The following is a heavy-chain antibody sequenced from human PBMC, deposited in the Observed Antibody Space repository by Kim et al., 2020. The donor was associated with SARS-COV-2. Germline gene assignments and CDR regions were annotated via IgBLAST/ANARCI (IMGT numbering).Heavy chain of an antibody. D-gene: IGHD6-13*01. CDR1: GYSFTSYW. V-gene: IGHV5-51*01. CDR3: ARVMSAAADTPPFFDY. J-gene: IGHJ4*02. Sequence: GESLKISCKGSGYSFTSYWIGWVRQMPGKGLEWMGIIYPGDSDTRYSPSFQGQVTISADKSISTAYLQWSSLKASDTAMYYCARVMSAAADTPPFFDYWGQGTLVTVSS. CDR2: IYPGDSDT.